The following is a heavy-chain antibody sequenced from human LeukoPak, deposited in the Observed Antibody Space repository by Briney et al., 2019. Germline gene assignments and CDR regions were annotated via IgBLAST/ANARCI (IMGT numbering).Heavy chain of an antibody. J-gene: IGHJ4*02. CDR1: GYTFTSYG. Sequence: ASVKVSCKASGYTFTSYGISWVRQAPGQGLEWMGWISAYNGNTNYAQKLQGRVTMTTDTSTSTACMELRSLRSDDTAVYYCARDLSIAARPGGYWGQGTLVTVSS. CDR3: ARDLSIAARPGGY. CDR2: ISAYNGNT. V-gene: IGHV1-18*01. D-gene: IGHD6-6*01.